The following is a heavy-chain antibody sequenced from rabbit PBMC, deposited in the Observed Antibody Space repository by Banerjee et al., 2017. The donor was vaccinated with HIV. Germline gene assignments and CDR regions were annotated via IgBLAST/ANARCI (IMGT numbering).Heavy chain of an antibody. Sequence: QEQLVESGGDLVKPEGSLTLTCTASGFTFSSYWMCWVRQAPGKGLEWIACIYGGDGNTYYASWAKGRFTISKTSSTTVTLQMTSLTDADTATYFCARHVNDGGYGYGLWGQGTLVTVS. CDR3: ARHVNDGGYGYGL. CDR2: IYGGDGNT. D-gene: IGHD6-1*01. V-gene: IGHV1S45*01. J-gene: IGHJ3*01. CDR1: GFTFSSYW.